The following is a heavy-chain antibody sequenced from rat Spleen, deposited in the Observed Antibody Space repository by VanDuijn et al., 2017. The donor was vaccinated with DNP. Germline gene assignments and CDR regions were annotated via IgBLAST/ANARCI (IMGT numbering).Heavy chain of an antibody. Sequence: EVQLVESGGGLVQPGRSLKLSCAASGFTFSNCNMAWVRQAPKKGLEWVATILYDGSSTYYRDSVKGRFTISRDIAKSTLYLQMDSLRSEDTATYYCVRRGGKGLFSKWGQGTLVTVSS. CDR3: VRRGGKGLFSK. CDR2: ILYDGSST. J-gene: IGHJ3*01. D-gene: IGHD3-1*01. CDR1: GFTFSNCN. V-gene: IGHV5-7*01.